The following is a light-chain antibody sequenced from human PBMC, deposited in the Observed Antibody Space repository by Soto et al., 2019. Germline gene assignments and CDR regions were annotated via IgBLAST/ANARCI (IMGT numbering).Light chain of an antibody. CDR3: QQYNSYSPWT. Sequence: DIQMTQSPSTLSASVGDRVTITCRASQSISSWWAWYQQKPGKAPKLLIYDASSLESGVPSRFSGSGSCTEFTLTISSLQPDDFASYYGQQYNSYSPWTFGQGTKVEIK. J-gene: IGKJ1*01. CDR1: QSISSW. V-gene: IGKV1-5*01. CDR2: DAS.